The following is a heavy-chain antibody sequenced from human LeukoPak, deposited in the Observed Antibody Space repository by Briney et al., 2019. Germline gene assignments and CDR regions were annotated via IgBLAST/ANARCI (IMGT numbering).Heavy chain of an antibody. J-gene: IGHJ4*02. Sequence: PSQTLSLTCAVSGGSISSGANSWSGIRQPPGRGLEWIGYIYQSGSTYYNPSLKSRVTISIDRSKNQFSLNLTSVAAADTAVYYCARRPSGSFFDYWGQGTLVTVSS. CDR3: ARRPSGSFFDY. D-gene: IGHD3-10*01. CDR2: IYQSGST. CDR1: GGSISSGANS. V-gene: IGHV4-30-2*01.